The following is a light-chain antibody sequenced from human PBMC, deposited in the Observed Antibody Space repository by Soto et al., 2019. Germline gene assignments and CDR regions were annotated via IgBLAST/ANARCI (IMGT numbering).Light chain of an antibody. CDR3: AAWDESLSGWRV. Sequence: QSALTPPPSVSGTPGQRVIISCSGGSSNIGRNDVYWYQQVPGKAPKLIIYRSTYRPSVAPDRFSGSRSGTSASLAISGLRSEDEADYYCAAWDESLSGWRVFGTGTKLTVL. CDR1: SSNIGRND. V-gene: IGLV1-47*01. J-gene: IGLJ1*01. CDR2: RST.